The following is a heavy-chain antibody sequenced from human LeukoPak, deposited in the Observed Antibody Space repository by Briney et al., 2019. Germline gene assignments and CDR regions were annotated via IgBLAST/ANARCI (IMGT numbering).Heavy chain of an antibody. J-gene: IGHJ4*02. D-gene: IGHD3-9*01. Sequence: SETLSLTCTVPGGSISSGGYYWSWIRQHPGKGLEWIGYIYYSGSTYYNPSLKSRVTISVDTSKNQFSLKLSSVTAADTAVYYCARARNFDWLLDYWGQGTLVTVSS. CDR1: GGSISSGGYY. CDR3: ARARNFDWLLDY. V-gene: IGHV4-31*03. CDR2: IYYSGST.